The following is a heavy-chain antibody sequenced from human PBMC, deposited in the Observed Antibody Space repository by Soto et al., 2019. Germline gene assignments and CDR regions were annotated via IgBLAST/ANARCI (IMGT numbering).Heavy chain of an antibody. D-gene: IGHD4-17*01. CDR1: GGSFSGHY. Sequence: QVRLQQWGPRLLKPSETLTLTCAVSGGSFSGHYWSWIRQPQGKGLEWIGEINYNGSTNYNPSLKSRITISVDSSKKYFSLNLTSLTAADTAVYYCAREIPTVLFDLWGQGTLVTVSS. J-gene: IGHJ4*02. V-gene: IGHV4-34*01. CDR3: AREIPTVLFDL. CDR2: INYNGST.